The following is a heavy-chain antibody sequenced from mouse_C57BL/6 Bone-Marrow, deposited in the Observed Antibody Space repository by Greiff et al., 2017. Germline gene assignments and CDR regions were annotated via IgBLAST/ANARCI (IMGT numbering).Heavy chain of an antibody. CDR1: GYTFTSYW. D-gene: IGHD2-2*01. J-gene: IGHJ2*01. CDR2: IDPSDSYT. V-gene: IGHV1-50*01. Sequence: QVQLKQPGAELVKPGASVKLSCKASGYTFTSYWMQWVKQRPGQGLEWIGEIDPSDSYTNYNQKFKGKATLTVDTSSSTAYMQLSSLTSEDSAVYYCARPEGLRFDYWGQGTTLTVSS. CDR3: ARPEGLRFDY.